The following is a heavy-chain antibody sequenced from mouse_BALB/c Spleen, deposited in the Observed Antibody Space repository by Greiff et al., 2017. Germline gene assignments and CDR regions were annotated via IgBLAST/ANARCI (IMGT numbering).Heavy chain of an antibody. V-gene: IGHV2-9*02. CDR1: GFSLTSYG. Sequence: VQLQQSGPGLVAPSQSLSITCTVSGFSLTSYGVHWVRQPPGKGLEWLGVIWAGGSTNYNSALMSRLSISKDNSKSQVFLKMNSLQTDDTAMYYCARGDGNRNGFAYWGQGTLVTVSA. CDR2: IWAGGST. J-gene: IGHJ3*01. CDR3: ARGDGNRNGFAY. D-gene: IGHD2-1*01.